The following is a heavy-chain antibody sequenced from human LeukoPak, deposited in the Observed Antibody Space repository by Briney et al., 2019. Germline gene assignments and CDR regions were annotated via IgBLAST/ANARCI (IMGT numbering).Heavy chain of an antibody. CDR1: GLAFSSYA. CDR2: IYSGSST. V-gene: IGHV3-66*01. CDR3: AREIHDYGGNSVGY. D-gene: IGHD4-23*01. J-gene: IGHJ4*02. Sequence: PGGSLRPSCAASGLAFSSYAMSWVRQAPGKGLEWGSVIYSGSSTYYADSVKGRFTIPRDNSKNTLYLQMNSLRAEDTAVYYCAREIHDYGGNSVGYWGQGTLVTVSS.